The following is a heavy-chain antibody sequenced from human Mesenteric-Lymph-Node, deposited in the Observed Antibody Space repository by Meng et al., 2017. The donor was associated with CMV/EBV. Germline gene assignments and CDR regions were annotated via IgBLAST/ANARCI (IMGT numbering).Heavy chain of an antibody. J-gene: IGHJ4*02. CDR2: IKSKADGGTT. CDR1: GFTFSNTW. D-gene: IGHD6-6*01. V-gene: IGHV3-15*01. CDR3: TTYSTSSPYYFDY. Sequence: GESLKISCAASGFTFSNTWMTWVRQAPGKGLEWVGRIKSKADGGTTEYAAPVKGRFIISRDDPRNTLYLQMDSLKTEDTALYYCTTYSTSSPYYFDYWGQGALVTVSS.